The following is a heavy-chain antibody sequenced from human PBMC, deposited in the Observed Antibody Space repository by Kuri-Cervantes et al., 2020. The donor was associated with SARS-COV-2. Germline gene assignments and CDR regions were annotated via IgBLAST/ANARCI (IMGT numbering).Heavy chain of an antibody. J-gene: IGHJ4*02. CDR2: INTYNGNT. CDR1: GYIFNTYG. Sequence: ASVKVSCKTSGYIFNTYGISWVRQAPGRGLEWVGSINTYNGNTNYAQIIQGRVTMTTDTSTATAFMELRSLRSFDTAVYYCARSHTLYGGNSSPWDYWGQGTLVTVSS. V-gene: IGHV1-18*01. D-gene: IGHD4-23*01. CDR3: ARSHTLYGGNSSPWDY.